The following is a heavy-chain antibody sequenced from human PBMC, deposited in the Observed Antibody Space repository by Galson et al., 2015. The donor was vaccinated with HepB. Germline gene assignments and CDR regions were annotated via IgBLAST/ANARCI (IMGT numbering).Heavy chain of an antibody. V-gene: IGHV3-23*01. D-gene: IGHD1-26*01. CDR2: ISTGGGET. CDR1: GFTFASSG. J-gene: IGHJ4*02. CDR3: AKSFYGGSYYFDS. Sequence: SLRLSCAASGFTFASSGMSWVRQAPGKGLEWVSLISTGGGETRYADSVKGRFTVSRDNSKNTLYLQMNSLRAEDTAIYYCAKSFYGGSYYFDSWGRGTLVIVSS.